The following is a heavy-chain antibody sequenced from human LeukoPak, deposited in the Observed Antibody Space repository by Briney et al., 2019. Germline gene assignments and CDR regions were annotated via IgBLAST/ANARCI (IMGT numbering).Heavy chain of an antibody. D-gene: IGHD3-22*01. CDR1: GYTFTGFY. Sequence: ASVKVSCKASGYTFTGFYIHRVRQAPGQGLEWMAWINPQSGATNYAQKFQGRVTMTRDMSVSTAYMDVTSLRSDGTAVYYCARGGDDSGLYFAYWGQGTLVTVSS. J-gene: IGHJ4*02. CDR3: ARGGDDSGLYFAY. V-gene: IGHV1-2*02. CDR2: INPQSGAT.